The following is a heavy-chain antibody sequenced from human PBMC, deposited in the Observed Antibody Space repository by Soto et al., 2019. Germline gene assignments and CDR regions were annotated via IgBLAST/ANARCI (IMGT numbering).Heavy chain of an antibody. V-gene: IGHV1-3*01. J-gene: IGHJ6*02. Sequence: ASVKVSCKASGYTFTSYAMHWVRQAPGQRLEWMGWINAGNGNTKYSQKFQGRVTITADESTSTAYMELSSLRSEDTAVYYCARENSETIFGVVTTDGAYYYYGMDAWGQGTTVTVSS. CDR1: GYTFTSYA. D-gene: IGHD3-3*01. CDR2: INAGNGNT. CDR3: ARENSETIFGVVTTDGAYYYYGMDA.